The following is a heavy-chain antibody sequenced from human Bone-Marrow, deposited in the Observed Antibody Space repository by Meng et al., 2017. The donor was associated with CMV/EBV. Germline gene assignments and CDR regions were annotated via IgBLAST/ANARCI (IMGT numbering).Heavy chain of an antibody. D-gene: IGHD3-3*01. CDR1: GGPISISSYY. Sequence: TVSGGPISISSYYWGWIRQPPGKGLEWIGSIYYSGSTYYNPSLKSRVTISVDTSKNQFSLKLSSVTAADTAVYYCARSIFGVVIPYYWGQGTLVTVSS. J-gene: IGHJ4*02. CDR2: IYYSGST. CDR3: ARSIFGVVIPYY. V-gene: IGHV4-39*01.